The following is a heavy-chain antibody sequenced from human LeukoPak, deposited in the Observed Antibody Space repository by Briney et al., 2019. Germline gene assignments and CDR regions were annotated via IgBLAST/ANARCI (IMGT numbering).Heavy chain of an antibody. D-gene: IGHD3-16*01. CDR3: ARGGRGVWGSLDY. CDR2: ISYEGSNK. J-gene: IGHJ4*02. CDR1: GFTFSSYE. Sequence: GGSLRLSCAASGFTFSSYEMKWVRQAPGKGLEWVAVISYEGSNKYNVDFVKGRFTISRDNSKSTLYLQMNSLRAEDTAVYYCARGGRGVWGSLDYWGQGTLVTVSS. V-gene: IGHV3-30*03.